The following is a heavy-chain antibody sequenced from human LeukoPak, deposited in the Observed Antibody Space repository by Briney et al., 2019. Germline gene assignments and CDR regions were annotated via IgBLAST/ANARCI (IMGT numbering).Heavy chain of an antibody. CDR2: IYYSGST. Sequence: SETLSLTCTVSGGSISSYYWSWIRQPPGKGLEWIWYIYYSGSTNYNPSLKSRVTISVDTSKNQFSLKLSSVTAADTAVYYCAAAPARGYFDLWGRGTLVTVSS. V-gene: IGHV4-59*01. CDR3: AAAPARGYFDL. J-gene: IGHJ2*01. CDR1: GGSISSYY.